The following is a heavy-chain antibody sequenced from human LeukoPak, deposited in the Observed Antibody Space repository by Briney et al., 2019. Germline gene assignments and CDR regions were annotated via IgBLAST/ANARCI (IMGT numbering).Heavy chain of an antibody. D-gene: IGHD3-22*01. Sequence: PSETLSLTCTVSGGSISSGSYYWSWIRQPAGKGLEWVGRTYTSGSTNYNPSLKSRVTISVDTSKNQCSLRLSSVTAADTAVYYCARTTESYESSGYWVYYFDYWGQGTLVTVSS. CDR1: GGSISSGSYY. J-gene: IGHJ4*02. V-gene: IGHV4-61*02. CDR3: ARTTESYESSGYWVYYFDY. CDR2: TYTSGST.